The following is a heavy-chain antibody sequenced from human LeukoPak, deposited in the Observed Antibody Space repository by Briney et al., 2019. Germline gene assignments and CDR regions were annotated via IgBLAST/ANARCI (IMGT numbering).Heavy chain of an antibody. Sequence: PSETLSLTCAVYGGSFSGYYWSWIRQPPGKGLEWIGEINHSGSTNYNPSLKSRVTISVDTSKNQFSLRLSSVTAADTAVYYCARGTYNWNDVGVARYNWFDPWGQGTLVTVSS. CDR2: INHSGST. CDR1: GGSFSGYY. V-gene: IGHV4-34*01. J-gene: IGHJ5*02. D-gene: IGHD1-20*01. CDR3: ARGTYNWNDVGVARYNWFDP.